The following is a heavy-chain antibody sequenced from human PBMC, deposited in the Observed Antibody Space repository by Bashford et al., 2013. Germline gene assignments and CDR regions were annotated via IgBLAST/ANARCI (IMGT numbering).Heavy chain of an antibody. V-gene: IGHV1-18*01. CDR2: ISLYNGDT. Sequence: WVRQAPGQGLEWMGWISLYNGDTRYAQKLQGRVTMTTDSSTSTAYMELRSLRSEDTAVYYCALSGGGDDYYGMDVWGPRGPRSPSPQ. CDR3: ALSGGGDDYYGMDV. J-gene: IGHJ6*01. D-gene: IGHD2-21*01.